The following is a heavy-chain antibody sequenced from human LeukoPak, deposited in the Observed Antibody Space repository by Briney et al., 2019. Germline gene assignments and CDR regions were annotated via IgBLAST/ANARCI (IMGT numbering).Heavy chain of an antibody. CDR1: GFTFSSYS. V-gene: IGHV3-30*04. D-gene: IGHD1-7*01. Sequence: GGSLRLSCAASGFTFSSYSMHWVRQAPGKGLEWVAIISYDGDNKYYADSVKGRFTISRDNSKNTLYLQINSLRPEDTALYYCARAPLGTSVQRYNRFDPWGQGTLVTVSS. J-gene: IGHJ5*02. CDR2: ISYDGDNK. CDR3: ARAPLGTSVQRYNRFDP.